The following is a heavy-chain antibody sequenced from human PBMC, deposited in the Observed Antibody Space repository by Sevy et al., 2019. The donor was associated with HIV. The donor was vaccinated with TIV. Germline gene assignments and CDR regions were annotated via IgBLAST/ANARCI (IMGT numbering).Heavy chain of an antibody. J-gene: IGHJ5*02. CDR3: ARSLAATENWFDP. CDR2: ISGSSTTI. V-gene: IGHV3-48*01. Sequence: GGSLRLSCVGSGFTFREYSMNWVRQAPGKGLEWVSYISGSSTTIEHADSVKGRFSISRDNADNSVFLQMNRLRVEDMAVYYCARSLAATENWFDPWGQGTLVTVSS. D-gene: IGHD1-1*01. CDR1: GFTFREYS.